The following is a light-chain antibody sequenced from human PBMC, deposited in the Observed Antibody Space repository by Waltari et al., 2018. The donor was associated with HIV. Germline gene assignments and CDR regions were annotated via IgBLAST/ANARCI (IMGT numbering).Light chain of an antibody. CDR2: GAT. CDR3: QNYHSAPLT. CDR1: QGINNY. J-gene: IGKJ4*01. Sequence: DTQMTQSPSSLSASVGARDTITCRASQGINNYLAWYQQKPGKVPQLLIYGATTLQSEVPSRFSGSGSGTEFTLTISSLQPEDVATYYCQNYHSAPLTFGGGTKVEMK. V-gene: IGKV1-27*01.